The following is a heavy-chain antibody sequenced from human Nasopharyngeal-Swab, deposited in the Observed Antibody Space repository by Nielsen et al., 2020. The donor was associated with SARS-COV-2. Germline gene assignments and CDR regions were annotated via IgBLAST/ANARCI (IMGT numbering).Heavy chain of an antibody. CDR2: ISGSGGST. CDR3: AKDPIAPTTVTTAHYGMDV. D-gene: IGHD4-17*01. J-gene: IGHJ6*02. V-gene: IGHV3-23*01. CDR1: GFTFSSYA. Sequence: GESLKIACAASGFTFSSYAMSWVRQAPGKGLEWVSAISGSGGSTYYADSVKGRFTISRDNSKNTLYLQMNSLRAEDTAVYYCAKDPIAPTTVTTAHYGMDVWGQGTTVTASS.